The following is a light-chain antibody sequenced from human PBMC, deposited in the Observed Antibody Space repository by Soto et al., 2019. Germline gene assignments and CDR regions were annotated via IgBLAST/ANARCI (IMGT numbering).Light chain of an antibody. J-gene: IGLJ1*01. Sequence: QAVVTQPPSVSGAPGQRVTISCTGSSSNIGAGYDVHWYQQPPGTAPKLLIYANSHRPSGVPDRFSGSKSGTSASLAITGLQAEDEADYFCQSYDSSLSADVFGTGTKLTVL. CDR2: ANS. CDR1: SSNIGAGYD. V-gene: IGLV1-40*01. CDR3: QSYDSSLSADV.